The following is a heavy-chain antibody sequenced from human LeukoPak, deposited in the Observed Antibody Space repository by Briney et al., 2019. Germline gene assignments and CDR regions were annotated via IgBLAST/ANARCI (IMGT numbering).Heavy chain of an antibody. J-gene: IGHJ4*02. V-gene: IGHV3-43*02. CDR1: GFTFYDYA. Sequence: PGGSLRLSCAASGFTFYDYAMHWVRQAPGKGLEWVSLISGDGGSTYYADSVKGRFTISRDNSKNSLYLQMNSLRTEDTALYYCAKEGYYSDSSGYLYWGQGTLVTVSS. CDR2: ISGDGGST. D-gene: IGHD3-22*01. CDR3: AKEGYYSDSSGYLY.